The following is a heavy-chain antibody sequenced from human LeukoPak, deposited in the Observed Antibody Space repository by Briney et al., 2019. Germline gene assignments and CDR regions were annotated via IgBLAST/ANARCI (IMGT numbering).Heavy chain of an antibody. V-gene: IGHV3-23*01. Sequence: GGSLRLSCAASGFTFSSYAMSWVRQAPGKGLEWVSAISGSGGSTYYADSVKGRFTISRDNSKDTLYLQMNSLRAEDTAVYYCARDPIVVVPAARGGLDYWGQGTLVTVSS. D-gene: IGHD2-2*01. CDR1: GFTFSSYA. J-gene: IGHJ4*02. CDR3: ARDPIVVVPAARGGLDY. CDR2: ISGSGGST.